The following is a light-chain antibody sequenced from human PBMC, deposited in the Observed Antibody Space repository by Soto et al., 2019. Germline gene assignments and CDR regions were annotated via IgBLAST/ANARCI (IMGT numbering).Light chain of an antibody. CDR1: SSNIGRNY. CDR2: RNN. J-gene: IGLJ1*01. Sequence: QSVLTQPPSASGTPGQRVTISCSGSSSNIGRNYVYWYQQLPGTAPKLLNYRNNQRPSGDPDRFPRSKSGTSASLAICRLRSEDEADNYCAAWEDNLSAPYVFGAGTEVTVL. V-gene: IGLV1-47*01. CDR3: AAWEDNLSAPYV.